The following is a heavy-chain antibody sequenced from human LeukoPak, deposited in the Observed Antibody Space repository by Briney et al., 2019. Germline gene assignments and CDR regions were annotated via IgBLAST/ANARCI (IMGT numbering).Heavy chain of an antibody. CDR2: IYSGGST. Sequence: GGSLRLSCAASGFTVNSNYMSWVRQAPGKGLEWVSVIYSGGSTYYADSVRGRFTISRDNSKNTLYLQMNSLRTEDTAVYYCAKDFLYNVVDYWGQGTLVAVSS. CDR3: AKDFLYNVVDY. D-gene: IGHD2/OR15-2a*01. V-gene: IGHV3-66*02. J-gene: IGHJ4*02. CDR1: GFTVNSNY.